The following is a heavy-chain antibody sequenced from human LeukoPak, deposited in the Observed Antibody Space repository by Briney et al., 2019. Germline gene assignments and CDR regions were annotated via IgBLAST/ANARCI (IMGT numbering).Heavy chain of an antibody. CDR1: GGSVNSYY. V-gene: IGHV4-4*07. D-gene: IGHD3-16*01. J-gene: IGHJ5*02. CDR2: IYDGGST. CDR3: ARDLGTSGEVKFDP. Sequence: SETLSLTCTVSGGSVNSYYLSWIRQPAGKTLEWIGRIYDGGSTNYNPSLKSRVTMSVDTSKNQISLKLKSVTAADTAVYYCARDLGTSGEVKFDPWGQGALVTVSS.